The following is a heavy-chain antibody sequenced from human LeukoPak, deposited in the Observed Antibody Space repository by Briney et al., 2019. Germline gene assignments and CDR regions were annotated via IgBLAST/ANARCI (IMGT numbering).Heavy chain of an antibody. CDR1: GFTFSSYA. CDR3: ARDRGRGTTTTGSNWFDP. D-gene: IGHD1-1*01. Sequence: GRSLRLSCAASGFTFSSYAMHWVRQAPGKGLEWVAVISFHGSNKYYADSVRGRFTISRDNSLNTLYLQMNSLRAEDTAAYYCARDRGRGTTTTGSNWFDPWGQGTLVTVSS. J-gene: IGHJ5*02. CDR2: ISFHGSNK. V-gene: IGHV3-30-3*01.